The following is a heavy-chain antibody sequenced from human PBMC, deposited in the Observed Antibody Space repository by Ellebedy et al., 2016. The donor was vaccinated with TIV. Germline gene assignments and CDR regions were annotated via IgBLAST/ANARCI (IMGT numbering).Heavy chain of an antibody. CDR3: GGSGPT. V-gene: IGHV3-33*03. D-gene: IGHD6-19*01. CDR2: ICYDGTKK. Sequence: GESLKISCAASGFTFSIYGMQWVRQAPGKGLEWVAVICYDGTKKFYAESVKGRFTISRDNAKNSLYLQMNSLRAEDTAVYYCGGSGPTWGQGTLVTVSS. J-gene: IGHJ4*02. CDR1: GFTFSIYG.